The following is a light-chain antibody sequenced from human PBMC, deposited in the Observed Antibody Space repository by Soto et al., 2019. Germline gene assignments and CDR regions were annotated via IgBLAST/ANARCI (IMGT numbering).Light chain of an antibody. J-gene: IGKJ4*01. CDR1: QSLLHSNGYNY. V-gene: IGKV2-28*01. CDR3: IHALHSPLT. Sequence: DIVMTQSPLSLPVTPGEPASISCRSSQSLLHSNGYNYLDWYLQKPGQSTQLLIYLGSNRASGDPDRFSGSGSGTAVAPKTGGVEDEDVGVYYCIHALHSPLTFGGGTKVEIK. CDR2: LGS.